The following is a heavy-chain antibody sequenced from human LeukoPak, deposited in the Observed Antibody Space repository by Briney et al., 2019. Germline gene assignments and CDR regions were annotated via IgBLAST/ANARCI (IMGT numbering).Heavy chain of an antibody. CDR2: INHSGST. J-gene: IGHJ5*02. D-gene: IGHD3-22*01. CDR1: GGSFSGYY. V-gene: IGHV4-34*01. CDR3: ARTYYYDSSGYISGPNWFHP. Sequence: PSETLSLTCAVYGGSFSGYYWSWIRQPPGKGLEWIGEINHSGSTNYNPSLKSRVTISVDTSKNQFSLKLSSVTAADTAVYYCARTYYYDSSGYISGPNWFHPWGQGTLVTVSS.